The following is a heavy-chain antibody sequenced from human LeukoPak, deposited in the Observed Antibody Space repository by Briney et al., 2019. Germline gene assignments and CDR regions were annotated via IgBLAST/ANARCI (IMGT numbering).Heavy chain of an antibody. CDR3: ARDDYFDSSGYYTL. J-gene: IGHJ4*02. D-gene: IGHD3-22*01. CDR2: INTYIGNT. V-gene: IGHV1-18*01. CDR1: GYTFTNFG. Sequence: ASVKVSCKASGYTFTNFGISWVRQAPGQGLEWMGWINTYIGNTNYAQKFQGRVTMTTDTSTSTAYMELRSLRSDDTAVYYCARDDYFDSSGYYTLWGQGTLVTVSS.